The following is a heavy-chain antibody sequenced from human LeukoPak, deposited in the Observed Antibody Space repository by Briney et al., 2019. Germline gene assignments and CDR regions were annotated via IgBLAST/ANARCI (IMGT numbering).Heavy chain of an antibody. D-gene: IGHD2/OR15-2a*01. CDR2: ISSSSTI. Sequence: QTGGSLRLSCAASGFTFSSYSMNWVRQAPGKGLEWVSYISSSSTIYYADSVKGRFTISRDNAKNSLYLQMNSLRAEDTAVYYCASQSYSGHMDVWGKGTTVTVSS. CDR1: GFTFSSYS. V-gene: IGHV3-48*01. CDR3: ASQSYSGHMDV. J-gene: IGHJ6*03.